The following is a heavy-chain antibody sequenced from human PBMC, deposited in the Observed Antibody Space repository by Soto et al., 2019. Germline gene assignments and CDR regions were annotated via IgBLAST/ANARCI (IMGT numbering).Heavy chain of an antibody. V-gene: IGHV4-39*01. CDR3: ARHYYYGSGSYYPEDYYYALDV. CDR2: IYYTGTT. CDR1: GGCVSIHNYY. D-gene: IGHD3-10*01. Sequence: PSETLYLTCTVSGGCVSIHNYYWGWIRQPPGKGLEWIGSIYYTGTTFYNPSLKRRVTMSVDTSRNHFSLRLRSVTAAETAVYYCARHYYYGSGSYYPEDYYYALDVWGQGTTVTVSS. J-gene: IGHJ6*02.